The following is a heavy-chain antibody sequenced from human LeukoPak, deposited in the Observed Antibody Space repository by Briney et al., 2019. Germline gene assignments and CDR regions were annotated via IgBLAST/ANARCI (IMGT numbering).Heavy chain of an antibody. D-gene: IGHD2-2*01. CDR3: ARDDVVVPADARTTSYYYYGMDV. J-gene: IGHJ6*02. CDR2: IIPILGIA. Sequence: SVKVSCKASGGTFSSYAISWVRQAPGQGLEWMGRIIPILGIANYAQKFQGRVTITADKSTSTAYMELSSLRSEDTAVYHCARDDVVVPADARTTSYYYYGMDVWGQGTTVTVSS. CDR1: GGTFSSYA. V-gene: IGHV1-69*04.